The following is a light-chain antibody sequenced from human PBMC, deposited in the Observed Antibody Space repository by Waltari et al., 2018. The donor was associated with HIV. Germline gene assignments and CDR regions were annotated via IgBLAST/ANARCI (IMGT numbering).Light chain of an antibody. CDR3: AAWDDSLNDSYV. CDR1: NIGSKN. V-gene: IGLV3-9*01. Sequence: SYELTQPLSVSVALGQTARITCGGNNIGSKNVHWYQQKPGQAPVLVIYRDSNRPSGIPERFSGSNSGNTATLTISRAQAGDEADYYCAAWDDSLNDSYVFGPGTKVTVL. J-gene: IGLJ1*01. CDR2: RDS.